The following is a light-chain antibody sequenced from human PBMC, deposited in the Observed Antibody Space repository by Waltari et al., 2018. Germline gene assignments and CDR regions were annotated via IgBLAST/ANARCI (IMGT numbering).Light chain of an antibody. J-gene: IGLJ2*01. CDR2: QVS. CDR3: SSFAGSNAVL. CDR1: SDDVGGYNY. V-gene: IGLV2-8*01. Sequence: QSALTQPPSASGSPGQSVTIPCTGTSDDVGGYNYVSWYQQHPGKAPKFLIYQVSNRPSGVPDRFSGSKSGNTASLTVSGLQAEDEADYYCSSFAGSNAVLFGGGTKLTVL.